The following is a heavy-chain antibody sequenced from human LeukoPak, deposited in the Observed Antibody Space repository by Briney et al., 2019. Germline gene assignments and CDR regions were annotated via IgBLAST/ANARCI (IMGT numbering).Heavy chain of an antibody. CDR3: AKEVGGSGSF. D-gene: IGHD3-10*01. J-gene: IGHJ4*02. V-gene: IGHV3-7*01. CDR2: IKQDGSKK. Sequence: GGSLRLSCAASGFTFSDYRMTWVRQAPGKGLEWVANIKQDGSKKYYVDSVKGRFTISRDNAKNSLYLQMNSLRAEDTAVYHCAKEVGGSGSFWGQGTLVTVSS. CDR1: GFTFSDYR.